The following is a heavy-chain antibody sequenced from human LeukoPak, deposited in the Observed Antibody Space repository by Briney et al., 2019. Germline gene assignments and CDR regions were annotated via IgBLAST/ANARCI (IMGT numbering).Heavy chain of an antibody. Sequence: SETLSLTCTVSGYSISNNYYWDWIRQPPGKGLEWIGNIYHSGRTYYNPSLKSRVSISVDTSKNQFSLKLSSVTAADTAIYYCARVEAYCSSTSCYASSFDYWGQGTLVTVSS. D-gene: IGHD2-2*01. CDR1: GYSISNNYY. CDR3: ARVEAYCSSTSCYASSFDY. V-gene: IGHV4-38-2*02. J-gene: IGHJ4*02. CDR2: IYHSGRT.